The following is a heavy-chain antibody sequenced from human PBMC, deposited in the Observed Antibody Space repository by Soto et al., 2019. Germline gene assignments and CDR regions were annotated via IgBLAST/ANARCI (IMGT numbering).Heavy chain of an antibody. CDR2: IDPSGGST. D-gene: IGHD6-13*01. CDR1: GYTFTSYY. V-gene: IGHV1-46*01. CDR3: ARANNIAAAGTYGMDV. J-gene: IGHJ6*02. Sequence: ASVKVSCKASGYTFTSYYMHWVRQAPGQGLEWMGIIDPSGGSTSYAQKFQGRVTMTRDTSTSTVYMELSSLRSEDTAVYYCARANNIAAAGTYGMDVWGQGTTVTVSS.